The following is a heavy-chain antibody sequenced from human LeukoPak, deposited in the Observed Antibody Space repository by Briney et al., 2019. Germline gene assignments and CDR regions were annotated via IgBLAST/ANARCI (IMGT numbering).Heavy chain of an antibody. V-gene: IGHV1-2*02. CDR2: IDPNSGVT. CDR1: GYTLTDNH. CDR3: ARELGINAFDV. D-gene: IGHD1-26*01. Sequence: ASVKVSCKASGYTLTDNHLYWVRQAPGQGLEWMGWIDPNSGVTNFAQNFQGRLTVTTDTSINTAYMELSRLTSDDTTVYYCARELGINAFDVWGQGALVTVSS. J-gene: IGHJ3*01.